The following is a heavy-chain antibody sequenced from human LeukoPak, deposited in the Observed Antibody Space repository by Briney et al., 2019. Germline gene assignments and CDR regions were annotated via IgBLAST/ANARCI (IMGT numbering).Heavy chain of an antibody. CDR1: GFTFSSYA. CDR3: ARRAGAYSHPYDY. Sequence: PGGSLRLSCAASGFTFSSYAMSWVRQAPGKGLEWVSGISGRGGSTYYADSVKGRFTISRDNSKNTLYLQMNSLRAEDTAVYYCARRAGAYSHPYDYWGQGTLVTVSS. V-gene: IGHV3-23*01. D-gene: IGHD4/OR15-4a*01. CDR2: ISGRGGST. J-gene: IGHJ4*02.